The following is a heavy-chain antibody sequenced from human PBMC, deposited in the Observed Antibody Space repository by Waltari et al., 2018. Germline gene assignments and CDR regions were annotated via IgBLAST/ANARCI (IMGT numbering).Heavy chain of an antibody. CDR1: GGTFRSYD. CDR2: IIPIFGTA. J-gene: IGHJ6*03. V-gene: IGHV1-69*01. CDR3: ARDEGGRDYYYYMDV. Sequence: QVQLVQSGAEVKKPGSSVKVSCKASGGTFRSYDNSWGRQDPGQGLEWMGGIIPIFGTANYAQKFQGRVTITADESTSTAYMELSSLRSEDTAVYYCARDEGGRDYYYYMDVWGKGTTVTVSS.